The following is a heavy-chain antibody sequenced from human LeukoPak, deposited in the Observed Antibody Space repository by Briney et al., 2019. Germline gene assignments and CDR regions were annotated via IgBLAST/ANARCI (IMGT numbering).Heavy chain of an antibody. J-gene: IGHJ5*02. V-gene: IGHV3-7*01. CDR1: GFTFSDHW. Sequence: GGSLRLSCVASGFTFSDHWMSWVRQAPGKGLEWVANIKQDESKRYYVYFVKGLFTISRDNAKNSLYLQINSLSAEDTAVYYCARDASLYCSGNDCYWAFDRWGQGTLVTVSS. CDR2: IKQDESKR. CDR3: ARDASLYCSGNDCYWAFDR. D-gene: IGHD2-15*01.